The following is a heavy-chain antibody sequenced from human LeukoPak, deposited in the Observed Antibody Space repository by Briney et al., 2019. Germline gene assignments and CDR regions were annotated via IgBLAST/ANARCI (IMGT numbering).Heavy chain of an antibody. CDR3: AREDYYGMDV. Sequence: PGGSLRLSCAASGFVFTSFCMSWVRQSPGKGLEWVANIERDGGEKNYVDSVRGRFTISRDNTKNSMYLHMSSLRGGDTAVYYCAREDYYGMDVWGQGTTVTVSS. V-gene: IGHV3-7*04. CDR1: GFVFTSFC. CDR2: IERDGGEK. J-gene: IGHJ6*02.